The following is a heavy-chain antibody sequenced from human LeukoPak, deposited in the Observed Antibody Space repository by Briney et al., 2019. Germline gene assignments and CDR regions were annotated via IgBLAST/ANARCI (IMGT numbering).Heavy chain of an antibody. J-gene: IGHJ5*02. V-gene: IGHV4-59*11. D-gene: IGHD3-3*01. CDR2: IYYSGST. CDR1: GGSISSHY. Sequence: SETLSLTCTVSGGSISSHYWSWIRQPPGKGLEWLGYIYYSGSTNYNPSLKSRVTISVDTSKNQFSLKLSSVTAADTAVYYCARDNLHDFWSGYPSSWFDPWGQGTLVTVSS. CDR3: ARDNLHDFWSGYPSSWFDP.